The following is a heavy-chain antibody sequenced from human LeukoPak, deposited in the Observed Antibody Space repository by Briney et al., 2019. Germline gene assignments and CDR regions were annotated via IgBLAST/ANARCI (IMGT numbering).Heavy chain of an antibody. J-gene: IGHJ4*02. V-gene: IGHV3-30-3*01. Sequence: PGGSLRLSCAASGFTFSSYAMHWVRQAPGKGLEWVAVISYDGSNKYYADSVKGRFTISRDNSKNTLYLQMNSLRAEDTAVYYCARIPTVSVQVAGFDYWGQGTLVTVSS. CDR3: ARIPTVSVQVAGFDY. D-gene: IGHD6-19*01. CDR2: ISYDGSNK. CDR1: GFTFSSYA.